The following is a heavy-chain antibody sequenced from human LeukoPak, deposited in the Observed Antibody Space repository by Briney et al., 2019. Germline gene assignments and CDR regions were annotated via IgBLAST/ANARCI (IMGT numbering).Heavy chain of an antibody. D-gene: IGHD2-15*01. CDR2: INPNSGGT. Sequence: GASVKVSCKASGYTFTDYYMHWVRQAPGQGLEWMGCINPNSGGTHYAQKFQDWVSMTRDTSINTAYMELSSLRSDDTAVYYCARDILGRSNGGSNYLGMDVWGQGTTVTVSS. V-gene: IGHV1-2*04. CDR1: GYTFTDYY. CDR3: ARDILGRSNGGSNYLGMDV. J-gene: IGHJ6*02.